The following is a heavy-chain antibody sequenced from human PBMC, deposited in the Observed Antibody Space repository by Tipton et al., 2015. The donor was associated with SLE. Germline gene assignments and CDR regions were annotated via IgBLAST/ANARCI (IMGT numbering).Heavy chain of an antibody. CDR2: ISGSGGST. CDR1: GFTFSSYA. CDR3: AKDGRGIVLMVYPLDY. Sequence: GSLRLSCAASGFTFSSYAMSWVRQAPGKGLEWVSAISGSGGSTYYADSVKGRFTISRDNSKNTLYLQMNSLRAEDTAVYYCAKDGRGIVLMVYPLDYWGQGSLVTVSS. V-gene: IGHV3-23*01. D-gene: IGHD2-8*01. J-gene: IGHJ4*02.